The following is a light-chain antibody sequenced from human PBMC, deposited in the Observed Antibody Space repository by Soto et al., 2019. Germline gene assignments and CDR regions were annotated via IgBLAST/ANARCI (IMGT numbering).Light chain of an antibody. CDR1: SGSIASGY. Sequence: NFMLTQPHSVSESPGKTVTISCTGSSGSIASGYVQWYQQRPGSAPTTLIYEDNRRPAGVPDRFSGSTDSSSNSASLTISGLRPEDEADYYCQSSDGNNMVFGGGTKLTVL. J-gene: IGLJ2*01. CDR2: EDN. V-gene: IGLV6-57*02. CDR3: QSSDGNNMV.